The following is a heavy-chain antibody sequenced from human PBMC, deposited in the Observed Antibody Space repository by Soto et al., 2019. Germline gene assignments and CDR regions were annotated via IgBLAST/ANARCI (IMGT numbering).Heavy chain of an antibody. V-gene: IGHV1-18*01. D-gene: IGHD2-15*01. CDR3: ARDLGVVVAATRGYYGMDV. Sequence: ASVKVSCKASGYTFTSYGISWVRQAPGQGLEWMGWISAYNGNTNYAQKLRGRVTMTTDTSTSTAYMELRSLRSDDTAVYYCARDLGVVVAATRGYYGMDVWGQGTTVTVSS. CDR1: GYTFTSYG. CDR2: ISAYNGNT. J-gene: IGHJ6*02.